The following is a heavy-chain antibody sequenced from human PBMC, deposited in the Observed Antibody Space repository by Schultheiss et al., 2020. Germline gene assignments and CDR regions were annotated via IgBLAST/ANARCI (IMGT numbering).Heavy chain of an antibody. Sequence: SETLSLTCTVSGGSISSGGYYWSWIRQHPGKGLEWIGYIYYSGSTYYNPSLKSRVTISVDTSKNQFSLKLTFVTAADTAVYYCARAPVAPHSGPQTLDYWGQGTLVTVSS. D-gene: IGHD6-19*01. V-gene: IGHV4-31*03. CDR3: ARAPVAPHSGPQTLDY. CDR1: GGSISSGGYY. J-gene: IGHJ4*02. CDR2: IYYSGST.